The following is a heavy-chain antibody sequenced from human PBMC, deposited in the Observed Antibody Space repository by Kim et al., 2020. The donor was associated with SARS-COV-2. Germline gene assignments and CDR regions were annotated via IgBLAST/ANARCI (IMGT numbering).Heavy chain of an antibody. Sequence: SVKVSCKASGGTFSSYAISWVRQAPGQGLEWMGGIIPIFGTANYAQKFQGRVTITADESTSTAYMELSSLRSEDTAVYYCALRMGMVITYGAFDIWGQGTMVTVSS. CDR2: IIPIFGTA. V-gene: IGHV1-69*13. D-gene: IGHD3-22*01. CDR1: GGTFSSYA. CDR3: ALRMGMVITYGAFDI. J-gene: IGHJ3*02.